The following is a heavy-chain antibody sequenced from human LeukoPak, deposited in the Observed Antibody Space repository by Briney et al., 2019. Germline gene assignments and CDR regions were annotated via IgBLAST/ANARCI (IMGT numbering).Heavy chain of an antibody. D-gene: IGHD3-3*01. Sequence: SETLSLTCTVSGGSISSYYWSWIRQPPGKGLEWIGYIYYSGSTNYNPSLKSRVTISVDTSKNQFSLKLSSVTAADTAVYYCAREGYYDFWSGYYSGYYYGMDVRGQGTTVTVSS. J-gene: IGHJ6*02. CDR1: GGSISSYY. CDR3: AREGYYDFWSGYYSGYYYGMDV. V-gene: IGHV4-59*01. CDR2: IYYSGST.